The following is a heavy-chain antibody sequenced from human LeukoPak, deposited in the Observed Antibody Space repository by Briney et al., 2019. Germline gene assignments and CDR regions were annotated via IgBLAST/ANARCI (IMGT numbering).Heavy chain of an antibody. CDR3: AREGGIVGATD. CDR2: ISSSSNYI. Sequence: GGSLRLSCAASGFTFCYYSMNWVRQAPGKGLEWISSISSSSNYIYYADSVKGRFTISRDNAKNSLYLQMNSLRAEDTAVYYCAREGGIVGATDWGQGTLVTVSS. J-gene: IGHJ4*02. CDR1: GFTFCYYS. D-gene: IGHD1-26*01. V-gene: IGHV3-21*01.